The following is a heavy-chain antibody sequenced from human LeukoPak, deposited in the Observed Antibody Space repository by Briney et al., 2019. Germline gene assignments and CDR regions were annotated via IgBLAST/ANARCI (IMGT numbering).Heavy chain of an antibody. V-gene: IGHV1-2*02. CDR3: AREYSGYDGPRDAFDI. CDR1: GYTFTGYY. Sequence: ASVKVSCKASGYTFTGYYMHWVRQAPGQGLEWMGWINPNSGGTNYAQKFQGRVTMTRDTSISTAYMELSRLRSDDMAVYYCAREYSGYDGPRDAFDIWGQGTMVTVSS. J-gene: IGHJ3*02. CDR2: INPNSGGT. D-gene: IGHD5-12*01.